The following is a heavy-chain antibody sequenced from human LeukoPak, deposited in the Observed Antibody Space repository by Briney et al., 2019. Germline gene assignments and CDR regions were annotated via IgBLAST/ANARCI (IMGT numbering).Heavy chain of an antibody. V-gene: IGHV3-21*04. J-gene: IGHJ4*02. CDR2: ITSSAFI. CDR1: DFTFSSYG. Sequence: GGSLRLSCAASDFTFSSYGMNWVRQAPGKGLEWVSSITSSAFIYYADSVKGRFTISRDNAKNSLYLQMNSLRAGDTAVYYCARVGKSGSYPFDYWGQGSLVTVSS. CDR3: ARVGKSGSYPFDY. D-gene: IGHD1-26*01.